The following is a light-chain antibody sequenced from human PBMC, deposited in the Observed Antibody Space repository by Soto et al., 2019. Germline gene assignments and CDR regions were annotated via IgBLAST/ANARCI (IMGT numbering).Light chain of an antibody. J-gene: IGKJ3*01. CDR2: AS. CDR3: PDYGTSAL. CDR1: QSVSDSY. Sequence: EIVLTQSPGTLSLSPGERATLSCRASQSVSDSYLAWYQQKPGQAPRLLIYASSRATGIPDRFSGRGSGTDFTLTISSLEPEDFAVYYCPDYGTSALFGPGTNVDIK. V-gene: IGKV3-20*01.